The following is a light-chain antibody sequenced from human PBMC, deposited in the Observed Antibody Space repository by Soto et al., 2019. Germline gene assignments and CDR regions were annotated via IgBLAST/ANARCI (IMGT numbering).Light chain of an antibody. Sequence: QSALTQPASVSGSPGQSITISCTGTSSDVGGYNYVSWYQQHPGKDPKLMTYDVSNRPSGVSNRFSGSKSGNTASLTISGLQAEDEADYYCSSYTSSSTNVFGTGTKLTVL. J-gene: IGLJ1*01. CDR1: SSDVGGYNY. CDR3: SSYTSSSTNV. CDR2: DVS. V-gene: IGLV2-14*01.